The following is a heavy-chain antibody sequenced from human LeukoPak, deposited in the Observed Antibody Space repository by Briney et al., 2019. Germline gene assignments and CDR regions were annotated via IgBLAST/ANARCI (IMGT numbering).Heavy chain of an antibody. CDR2: IYYSGST. V-gene: IGHV4-59*01. J-gene: IGHJ3*02. D-gene: IGHD6-13*01. CDR1: GGSISSYY. CDR3: ARENPLAAAVFDAFDI. Sequence: PSETLSLTCTVFGGSISSYYWSWIRQPPGKGLEWIGYIYYSGSTNYNPSLKSRVTISVDTSKNQFSLKLSSVTAADTAVYYCARENPLAAAVFDAFDIWGQGTMVTVSS.